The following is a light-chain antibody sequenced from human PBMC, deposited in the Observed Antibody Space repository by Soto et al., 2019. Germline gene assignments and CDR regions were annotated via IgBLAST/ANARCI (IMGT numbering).Light chain of an antibody. CDR1: SSNIGNNY. CDR3: GTWDSSLSAGVV. J-gene: IGLJ2*01. V-gene: IGLV1-51*02. CDR2: ENN. Sequence: QSVLTQPPSVSAAPGQKVTISCSGNSSNIGNNYVSWYQQLPGTSPKLLIYENNKRPSGIPDRFSGSKSDTSATLGITGLQTGDEADYYCGTWDSSLSAGVVFGGATKVPVL.